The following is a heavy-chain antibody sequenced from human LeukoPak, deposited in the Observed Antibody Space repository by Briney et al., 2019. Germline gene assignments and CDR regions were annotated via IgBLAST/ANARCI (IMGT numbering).Heavy chain of an antibody. J-gene: IGHJ5*02. D-gene: IGHD2/OR15-2a*01. Sequence: SETLSPTCTVSGGSISSYYWSWIRQPPGKGLEWIGYIYYSGSTNYNPSLKSRVTISVDTSKNQFSLKLSSVTAADTAVYYCARDAGRRPVYRGWFDPWGQGTLVTVSS. V-gene: IGHV4-59*01. CDR1: GGSISSYY. CDR2: IYYSGST. CDR3: ARDAGRRPVYRGWFDP.